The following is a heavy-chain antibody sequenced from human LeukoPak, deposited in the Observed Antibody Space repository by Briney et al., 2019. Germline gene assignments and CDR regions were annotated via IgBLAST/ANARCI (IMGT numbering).Heavy chain of an antibody. J-gene: IGHJ4*02. CDR3: AREGDYDILTGYHDY. Sequence: PGGSLRLSCAASGFTFSSYSMNWVRQAPGKGLEWVSSISSSSSYIYYADSVKGRFTISRDNAKNSLYLQMNSLRAEDTAVYYCAREGDYDILTGYHDYWGQGTLVTVSS. CDR1: GFTFSSYS. CDR2: ISSSSSYI. V-gene: IGHV3-21*01. D-gene: IGHD3-9*01.